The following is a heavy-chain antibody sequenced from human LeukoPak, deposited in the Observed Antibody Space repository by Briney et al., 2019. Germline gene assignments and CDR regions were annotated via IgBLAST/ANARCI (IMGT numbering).Heavy chain of an antibody. D-gene: IGHD1-26*01. CDR2: ISSSGNTI. CDR3: ARVGMIVGADY. V-gene: IGHV3-48*03. J-gene: IGHJ4*02. CDR1: GFTFSNE. Sequence: GGSLRLSCAASGFTFSNEMNWVRQAPGKGLEWVSYISSSGNTIYYADSVKGRFTISRDNAKNSLYLQMNSLRAEDTAVYYCARVGMIVGADYWGQGTPVTVSS.